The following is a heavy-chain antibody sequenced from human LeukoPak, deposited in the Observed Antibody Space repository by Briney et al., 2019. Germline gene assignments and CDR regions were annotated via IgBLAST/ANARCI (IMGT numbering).Heavy chain of an antibody. J-gene: IGHJ5*02. V-gene: IGHV1-18*01. D-gene: IGHD3-22*01. Sequence: ASVKVSCKASGYTFTSYGISWVRQAPGQGLEWMGWISAYNGNTNYAQKLQGRVTMTTDTSTSTAYMELRSLRSDDTAVYYCARDLYYYDSSGYFNHWGQGTLVTVSS. CDR3: ARDLYYYDSSGYFNH. CDR2: ISAYNGNT. CDR1: GYTFTSYG.